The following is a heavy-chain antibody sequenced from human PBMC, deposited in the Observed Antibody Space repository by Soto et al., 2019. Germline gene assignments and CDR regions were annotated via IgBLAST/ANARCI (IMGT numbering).Heavy chain of an antibody. Sequence: GASVKVSCKASGYTFTSYDINWVRQATGQGLEWMGWMNPNSGNTGYAQKFQGRVTMTRNTSISTAYMELSSLRPEDTAVYYCARPFTDYGDYRLDYWGQGAMVTVSS. J-gene: IGHJ4*02. D-gene: IGHD4-17*01. CDR2: MNPNSGNT. CDR3: ARPFTDYGDYRLDY. V-gene: IGHV1-8*01. CDR1: GYTFTSYD.